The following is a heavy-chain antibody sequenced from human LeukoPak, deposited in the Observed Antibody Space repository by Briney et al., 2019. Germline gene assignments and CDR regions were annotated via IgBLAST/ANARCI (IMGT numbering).Heavy chain of an antibody. J-gene: IGHJ4*02. CDR1: GFTFSNYW. Sequence: SGGSLRLSCAASGFTFSNYWMHWVRQAPGKGLVWVSRINSDESTTGYADSVKGRFTNSRDNAKNTLYLQMNSLRAEDTSVYYCSSGVSPVVVGATPFDYWGQGTLVTVSS. CDR2: INSDESTT. V-gene: IGHV3-74*01. CDR3: SSGVSPVVVGATPFDY. D-gene: IGHD2-15*01.